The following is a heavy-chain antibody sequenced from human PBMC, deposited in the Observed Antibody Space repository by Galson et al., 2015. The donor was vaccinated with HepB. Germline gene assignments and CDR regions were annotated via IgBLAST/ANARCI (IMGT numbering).Heavy chain of an antibody. Sequence: SLRLSCAASGFSVTNYSMHWVRQAPGKGLEWVAFIRSDGSYANYVGSVKGRFIISRDNPQNTLCLQMHNLRGDDSAVYYCARQRSDFWSGFDYWGQGTLVAVSA. CDR1: GFSVTNYS. CDR2: IRSDGSYA. J-gene: IGHJ4*02. V-gene: IGHV3-33*01. CDR3: ARQRSDFWSGFDY. D-gene: IGHD3-3*01.